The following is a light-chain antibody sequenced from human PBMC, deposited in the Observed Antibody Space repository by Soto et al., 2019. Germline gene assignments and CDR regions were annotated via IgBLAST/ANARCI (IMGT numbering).Light chain of an antibody. CDR2: GAS. Sequence: TLLTQSPGTLSLSPGERATLSCRASQTVSARNLAWYQQKPGQRPRLLVYGASSRATGIPDRFSGSGSGTDFTLTISRLEPDDFAIFYCQQYGNSPLTFGGGTKVEIK. CDR3: QQYGNSPLT. J-gene: IGKJ4*01. CDR1: QTVSARN. V-gene: IGKV3-20*01.